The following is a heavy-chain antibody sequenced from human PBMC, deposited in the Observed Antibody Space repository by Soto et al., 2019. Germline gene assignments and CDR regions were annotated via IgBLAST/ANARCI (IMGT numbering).Heavy chain of an antibody. CDR1: GFTFSSYG. CDR2: IWYDGSNK. D-gene: IGHD2-21*02. Sequence: GGSLRLSCAASGFTFSSYGMHWVRQAPGKGLEWVAVIWYDGSNKYYADSVKGRFTISRDNSKNTLYLQMNSLRAEDTAVYYCARDLGGVYCGGDCYHNWFDPWGQGTLVTVSS. J-gene: IGHJ5*02. V-gene: IGHV3-33*01. CDR3: ARDLGGVYCGGDCYHNWFDP.